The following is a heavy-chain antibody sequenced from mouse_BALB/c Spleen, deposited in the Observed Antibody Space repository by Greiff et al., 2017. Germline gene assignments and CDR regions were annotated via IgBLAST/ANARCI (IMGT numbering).Heavy chain of an antibody. D-gene: IGHD2-1*01. V-gene: IGHV5-12-1*01. Sequence: EVQLVESGGGLVKPGGSLKLSCAASGFAFSSYDMSWVRQTPEKRLEWVAYISSGGGSTYYPDTVKGRFTISRDNAKNTLYLQMSSLKSEDTAMYYCARHVYYVNGVDYWGQGTSVTVSS. J-gene: IGHJ4*01. CDR1: GFAFSSYD. CDR3: ARHVYYVNGVDY. CDR2: ISSGGGST.